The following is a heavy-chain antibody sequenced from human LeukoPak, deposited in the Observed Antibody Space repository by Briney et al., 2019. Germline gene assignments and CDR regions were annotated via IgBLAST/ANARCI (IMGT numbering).Heavy chain of an antibody. Sequence: GGSLRLSCAASGFTFSSYAMSWVRQAPGEGLEWVSEISGSGGNTYYADSVKGRFTISRDNSRNTLYLQMNSLRAEDTAVYYCARGFYELLTWTLGDYWGQGTLVTVSS. CDR3: ARGFYELLTWTLGDY. CDR2: ISGSGGNT. D-gene: IGHD5/OR15-5a*01. CDR1: GFTFSSYA. V-gene: IGHV3-23*01. J-gene: IGHJ4*02.